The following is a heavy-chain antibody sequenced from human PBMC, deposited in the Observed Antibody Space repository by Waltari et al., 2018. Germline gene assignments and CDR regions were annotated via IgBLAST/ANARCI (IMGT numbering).Heavy chain of an antibody. CDR1: GGPISSHY. CDR2: IYYSGST. CDR3: ARRLHTGWFDP. J-gene: IGHJ5*02. D-gene: IGHD6-25*01. V-gene: IGHV4-59*11. Sequence: QVQLQESGPGLVKPSETLSLTCTVSGGPISSHYWSWLRQPPGKGLEWIGYIYYSGSTNYNPSLKSRVSISVDTSKNQFSLKLSSVTAADTAVYYCARRLHTGWFDPWGQGTLVTVSS.